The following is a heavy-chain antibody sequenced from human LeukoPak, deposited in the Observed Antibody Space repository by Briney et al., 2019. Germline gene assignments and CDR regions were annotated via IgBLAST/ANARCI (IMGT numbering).Heavy chain of an antibody. Sequence: GGSLRLSCAASGFTFSSYSMNWVRQAPGKGLEWVSSISSSSSYIYYADSVKGRFTISRDNAKNSLYLQMNSLRAEDTAVYYCARGPVDGYYYYMDVWGKGTTVTVSS. CDR1: GFTFSSYS. CDR3: ARGPVDGYYYYMDV. CDR2: ISSSSSYI. D-gene: IGHD3-9*01. V-gene: IGHV3-21*01. J-gene: IGHJ6*03.